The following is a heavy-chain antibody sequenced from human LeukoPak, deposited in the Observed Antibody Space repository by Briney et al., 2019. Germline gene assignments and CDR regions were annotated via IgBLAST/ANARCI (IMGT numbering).Heavy chain of an antibody. Sequence: PGGSLRLSCAASGLTFSDYYMSWIRQAPGKGLEWVSYISSSSSYTNYADSVKGRFTISRDNAKNSLYLQMNSLRAEDTAVYYCARALLEQLVNWFDPWGQGTLVTVSS. CDR1: GLTFSDYY. V-gene: IGHV3-11*06. CDR2: ISSSSSYT. CDR3: ARALLEQLVNWFDP. J-gene: IGHJ5*02. D-gene: IGHD6-13*01.